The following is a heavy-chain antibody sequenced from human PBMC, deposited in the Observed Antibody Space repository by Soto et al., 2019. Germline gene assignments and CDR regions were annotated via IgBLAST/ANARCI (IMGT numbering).Heavy chain of an antibody. V-gene: IGHV3-30-3*01. CDR3: ARVDYSSAPDFDY. D-gene: IGHD4-4*01. CDR2: ISYDGSKE. J-gene: IGHJ4*02. Sequence: QVQLVESGGGVVQPGRSLRLSCAASGFTFSSYAMHWVRQAPGKGLEWVTVISYDGSKEFYADSVKGRFTISRDNSKNTLYLQMNSLRAEDTAVYYCARVDYSSAPDFDYWGQGTLVTVSS. CDR1: GFTFSSYA.